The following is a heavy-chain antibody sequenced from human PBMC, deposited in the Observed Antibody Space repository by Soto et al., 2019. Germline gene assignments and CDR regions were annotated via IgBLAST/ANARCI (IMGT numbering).Heavy chain of an antibody. Sequence: QVQLVQSGAEVKKPGSSVKVSCKASGGTFSRYAISWVRQAPGQGLEWMGGIIPMFFTANYAQKFQGRVTNNAYKSTSTACMELSSLRSDDTAVYYCASTSRGLGRVAITVYYYYARHIWGQGTTVT. CDR1: GGTFSRYA. CDR2: IIPMFFTA. D-gene: IGHD1-20*01. V-gene: IGHV1-69*06. J-gene: IGHJ6*02. CDR3: ASTSRGLGRVAITVYYYYARHI.